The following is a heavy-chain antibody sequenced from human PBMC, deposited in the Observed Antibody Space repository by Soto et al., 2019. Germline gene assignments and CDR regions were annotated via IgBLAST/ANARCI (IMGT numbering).Heavy chain of an antibody. V-gene: IGHV3-23*01. CDR1: GFTISTYA. Sequence: EVQLLESGGGLVQPGGSLRLSCAASGFTISTYAMTWVRQAPGKGLECVSGFTGSGGQIHYADSVKGRFTISKDNSKNSLYLQMSSLRDEDTALYYCAKDAVYNDGLWLMDSWGQGTLVTVSS. CDR2: FTGSGGQI. J-gene: IGHJ5*02. D-gene: IGHD2-21*01. CDR3: AKDAVYNDGLWLMDS.